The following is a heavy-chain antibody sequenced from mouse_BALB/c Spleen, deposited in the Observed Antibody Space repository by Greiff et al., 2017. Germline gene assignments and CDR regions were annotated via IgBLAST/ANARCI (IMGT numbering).Heavy chain of an antibody. CDR3: ARSAYYGNYDYAMDY. V-gene: IGHV5-12-2*01. D-gene: IGHD2-10*01. CDR2: ISNGGGST. CDR1: GFTFSSYT. J-gene: IGHJ4*01. Sequence: EVNVVESGGGLVQPGGSLKLSCAASGFTFSSYTMSWVRQTPEKRLEWVAYISNGGGSTYYPDTVKGRFTISRDNAKNTLYLQMSSLKSEDTAMYYCARSAYYGNYDYAMDYWGQGTSVTVSS.